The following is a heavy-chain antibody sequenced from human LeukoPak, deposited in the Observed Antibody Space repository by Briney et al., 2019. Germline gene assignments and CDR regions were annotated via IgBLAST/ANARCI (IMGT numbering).Heavy chain of an antibody. Sequence: ASVKVSCKAPGGTFSSYAISWVRQAPGQGLEWMGGIIPIFGTANYAQKFQGRVTITADESTSTAYMELSSLRSEDTAVYYCARGARDCSSTSCYLPDYYYYMDVWGKGTTVTVSS. CDR2: IIPIFGTA. V-gene: IGHV1-69*13. CDR1: GGTFSSYA. D-gene: IGHD2-2*01. CDR3: ARGARDCSSTSCYLPDYYYYMDV. J-gene: IGHJ6*03.